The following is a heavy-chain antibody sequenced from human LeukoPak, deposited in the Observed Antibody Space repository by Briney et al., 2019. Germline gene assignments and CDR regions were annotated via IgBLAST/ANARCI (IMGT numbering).Heavy chain of an antibody. V-gene: IGHV3-53*01. CDR2: IYSGGST. J-gene: IGHJ4*02. CDR3: ARGGENDGDYVGY. CDR1: GFTFSSYA. D-gene: IGHD3-16*01. Sequence: GGSLRLSCAASGFTFSSYAMSWVRQAPGKGLEWVSVIYSGGSTYYADSVKGRFTISRDNSKNTLYLQMNSLRAEDTAVYYCARGGENDGDYVGYWGQGTLVTVSS.